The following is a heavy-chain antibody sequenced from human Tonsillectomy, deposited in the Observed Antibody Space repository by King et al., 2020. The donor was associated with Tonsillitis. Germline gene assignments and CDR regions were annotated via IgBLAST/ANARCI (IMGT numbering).Heavy chain of an antibody. Sequence: QLVQSGAEVKKPGSSVKVSCKASGGNFRRIGINWVRQAPGQGLEWMGGIIPSFGRANYAQTFQGRVTITADESTSTVDMELSSLTSEDTAVYYCARVGGFCRSSSCAWDIWGQGTMVTVSS. CDR1: GGNFRRIG. V-gene: IGHV1-69*01. CDR2: IIPSFGRA. D-gene: IGHD2-2*01. CDR3: ARVGGFCRSSSCAWDI. J-gene: IGHJ3*02.